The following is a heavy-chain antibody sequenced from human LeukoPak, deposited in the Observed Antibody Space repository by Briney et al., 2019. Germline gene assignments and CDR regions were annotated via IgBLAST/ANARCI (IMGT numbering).Heavy chain of an antibody. CDR3: ARTIRVYSSSWYENYYYYVIDV. CDR1: GFTFSSYW. Sequence: PGGSLRLSCAASGFTFSSYWMSWVRQAPGKGLEGVANIKQGGSEKYYVVPVNAPSTISTDNAKTSLYLQMNSLRAQDTAVYYCARTIRVYSSSWYENYYYYVIDVWGQGTTVTVSS. CDR2: IKQGGSEK. V-gene: IGHV3-7*01. J-gene: IGHJ6*02. D-gene: IGHD6-13*01.